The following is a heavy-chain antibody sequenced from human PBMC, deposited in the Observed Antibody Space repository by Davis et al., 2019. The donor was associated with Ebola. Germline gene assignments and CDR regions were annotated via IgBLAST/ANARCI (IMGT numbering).Heavy chain of an antibody. J-gene: IGHJ6*04. CDR2: IKQDGSEK. D-gene: IGHD6-6*01. CDR3: ARDHGQLESAIYYYYYGMDV. Sequence: GESLKISCAASGFTFSSYWMSWVRQAPGKGLEWVANIKQDGSEKYYVDSVKGRFTISRDNAKNSLYLQMNSLRAEDTAVYYCARDHGQLESAIYYYYYGMDVWGKGTTVTVSS. CDR1: GFTFSSYW. V-gene: IGHV3-7*01.